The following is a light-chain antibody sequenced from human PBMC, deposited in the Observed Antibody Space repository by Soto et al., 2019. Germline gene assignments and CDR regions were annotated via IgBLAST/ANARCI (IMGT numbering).Light chain of an antibody. CDR3: QQYNNWPPYT. Sequence: EIVMTRSPATLSVSPGERATLFCRASQSVSSNFAWYQQKPGQAPRLLIYGASTRATGIPARFSGSGSGTEFTLTISSLQSEDFAVYYCQQYNNWPPYTFGQGTKLEIK. V-gene: IGKV3-15*01. CDR1: QSVSSN. CDR2: GAS. J-gene: IGKJ2*01.